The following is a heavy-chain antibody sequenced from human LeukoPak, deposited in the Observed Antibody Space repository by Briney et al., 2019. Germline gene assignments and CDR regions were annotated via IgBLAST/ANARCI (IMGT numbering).Heavy chain of an antibody. CDR1: GFTFSSYD. CDR3: ARGSTLRYFDWLLDPPLTFDI. Sequence: GGSLRLSCAASGFTFSSYDMHWVRQATGKGLEWVSAIGTAGDTYYPGSVKGRFTISRENAKNSLYLQMNSLRAGDTAVYYCARGSTLRYFDWLLDPPLTFDIWGQGTMVTVSS. D-gene: IGHD3-9*01. J-gene: IGHJ3*02. V-gene: IGHV3-13*01. CDR2: IGTAGDT.